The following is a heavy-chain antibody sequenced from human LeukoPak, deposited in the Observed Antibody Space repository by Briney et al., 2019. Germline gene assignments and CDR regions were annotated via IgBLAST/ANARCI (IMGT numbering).Heavy chain of an antibody. D-gene: IGHD3-3*01. CDR1: GYTFTSYY. CDR2: INPSGGST. CDR3: ARGPPNGATIFGVVINTGWFDP. V-gene: IGHV1-46*01. Sequence: ASMKVSCKASGYTFTSYYMHWVRQAPGQGLEWMGIINPSGGSTSYAQKFQGRVTMTRDTSTSTVYMELSSLRSEDTAVYYCARGPPNGATIFGVVINTGWFDPWGQGTLVTVSS. J-gene: IGHJ5*02.